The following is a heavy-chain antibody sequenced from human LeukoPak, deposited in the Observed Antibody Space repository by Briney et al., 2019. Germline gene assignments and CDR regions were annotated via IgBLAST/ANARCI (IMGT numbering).Heavy chain of an antibody. CDR3: ARPTQQLVPFSAFDI. D-gene: IGHD6-13*01. CDR2: IYYSGST. J-gene: IGHJ3*02. CDR1: GGSISSSSYY. V-gene: IGHV4-39*01. Sequence: SETLSLTCTVSGGSISSSSYYWGWIRQPPGKGREWIGSIYYSGSTYYNPSLKSRVTISVDTSKNQFSLKLSSVTAADTAVYYCARPTQQLVPFSAFDIWGQGTMVTVSS.